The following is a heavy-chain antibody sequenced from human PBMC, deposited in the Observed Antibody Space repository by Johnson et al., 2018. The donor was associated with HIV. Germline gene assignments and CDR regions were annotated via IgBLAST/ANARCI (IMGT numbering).Heavy chain of an antibody. D-gene: IGHD6-6*01. CDR2: SKSNTAAGTT. Sequence: VHLVESGGGLVKPGGSLRLSCAASGFTFGNAWMSCVRQAPGQGLERLGRSKSNTAAGTTDYAAPVNGRYTISRDDSKNTLYLQMNSLKTEDTAVYYCTTESYSSSSAAFDIWGQGTMVTVSS. CDR1: GFTFGNAW. CDR3: TTESYSSSSAAFDI. J-gene: IGHJ3*02. V-gene: IGHV3-15*01.